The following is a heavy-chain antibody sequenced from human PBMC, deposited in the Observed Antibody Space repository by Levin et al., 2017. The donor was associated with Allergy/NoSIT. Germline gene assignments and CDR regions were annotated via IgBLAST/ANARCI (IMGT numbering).Heavy chain of an antibody. CDR3: VKARVSEQKAFDY. Sequence: QTGGSLRLSCVASGFTFNSFWMAWVRQAPGKGLEWVANINQHGSEENSVDSVKGRFTISRDNAKNSIYLQMDSLRPDDTAVYYCVKARVSEQKAFDYWGQGTLVTVSS. CDR1: GFTFNSFW. J-gene: IGHJ4*02. V-gene: IGHV3-7*01. D-gene: IGHD1/OR15-1a*01. CDR2: INQHGSEE.